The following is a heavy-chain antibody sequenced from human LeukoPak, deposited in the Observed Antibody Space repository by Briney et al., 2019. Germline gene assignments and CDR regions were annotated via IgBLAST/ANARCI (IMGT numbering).Heavy chain of an antibody. CDR3: ARVVPAAMGFGY. CDR2: INHSGST. V-gene: IGHV4-34*01. CDR1: GGSFSGYY. Sequence: SETLSLTCAVYGGSFSGYYWSWIRQPPGKGLEWIGEINHSGSTNYNPSLKSRVTISVDTSKNQFSLKLSSVTAADTAVYYCARVVPAAMGFGYWGQGTLVTVSS. D-gene: IGHD2-2*01. J-gene: IGHJ4*02.